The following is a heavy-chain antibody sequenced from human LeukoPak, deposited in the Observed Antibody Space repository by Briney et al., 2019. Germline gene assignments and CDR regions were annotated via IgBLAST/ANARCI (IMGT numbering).Heavy chain of an antibody. CDR1: GGSISSYY. V-gene: IGHV4-59*01. D-gene: IGHD3-10*01. Sequence: TSETLSLTCTVSGGSISSYYWSWIRQPPGKGLEWIGYIYYSGSTNYNPSLKSRVTISVDTSKNQFSLKLNSVTAADTAVYYCARDSNYGSGSYYGKKFNWFDPWGQGTLVTVSS. CDR2: IYYSGST. J-gene: IGHJ5*02. CDR3: ARDSNYGSGSYYGKKFNWFDP.